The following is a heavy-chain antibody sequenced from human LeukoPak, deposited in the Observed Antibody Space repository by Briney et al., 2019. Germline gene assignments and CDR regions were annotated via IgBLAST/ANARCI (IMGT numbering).Heavy chain of an antibody. Sequence: GGSLRLSCAASGFTVSSNYMSWVRQAPGKGLEWVSVIYSGGSTYYADSVKGRFTISRDNSKNTLYLQMNSLRVEDTAVYYCARSIPYYFDYWGQGTLVTVSS. CDR3: ARSIPYYFDY. J-gene: IGHJ4*02. V-gene: IGHV3-53*01. CDR2: IYSGGST. CDR1: GFTVSSNY. D-gene: IGHD2-2*02.